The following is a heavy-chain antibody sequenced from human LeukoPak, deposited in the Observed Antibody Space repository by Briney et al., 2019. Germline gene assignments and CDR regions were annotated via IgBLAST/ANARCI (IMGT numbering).Heavy chain of an antibody. D-gene: IGHD7-27*01. CDR3: AKDWGLSSSYYFDS. CDR2: IWYDGSKT. J-gene: IGHJ4*02. CDR1: GFSFRSFG. V-gene: IGHV3-33*06. Sequence: GRSLRLSCAASGFSFRSFGMHWVRQAPGKGLEWLALIWYDGSKTFYADSAKGRFTISRDNSKNTLHLLITRLRAEDTAIYYCAKDWGLSSSYYFDSWGQGTQVAVSS.